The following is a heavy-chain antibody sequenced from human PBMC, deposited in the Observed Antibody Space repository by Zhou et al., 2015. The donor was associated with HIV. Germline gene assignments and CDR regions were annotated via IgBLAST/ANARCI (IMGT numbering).Heavy chain of an antibody. CDR1: GGTFSSYA. Sequence: QVQLVQSGAEVKKPGSSVKVSCKASGGTFSSYAISWVRQAPGQGLEWMGGIIPIFGTANYAQKFQGRVTITADESTSTAYMELSSLRSEDTAVYYCARAGIAVAGTGYYYYGMDVWGQGTTVTVSS. CDR3: ARAGIAVAGTGYYYYGMDV. J-gene: IGHJ6*02. D-gene: IGHD6-19*01. CDR2: IIPIFGTA. V-gene: IGHV1-69*01.